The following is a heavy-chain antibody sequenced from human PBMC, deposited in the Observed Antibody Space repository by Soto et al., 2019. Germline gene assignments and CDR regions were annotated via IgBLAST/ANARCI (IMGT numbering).Heavy chain of an antibody. CDR1: GFTFSIYA. V-gene: IGHV3-23*01. CDR2: ISGGGGST. D-gene: IGHD1-26*01. CDR3: AKDPVGRGYYYTDV. J-gene: IGHJ6*03. Sequence: GSLRLSCAASGFTFSIYAMCWVRQAPWKGLEWVSGISGGGGSTYYADSVKGRLTVSRDNSKKMLYLQMNSLRAEDTAVYYCAKDPVGRGYYYTDVWCKGTTITVFS.